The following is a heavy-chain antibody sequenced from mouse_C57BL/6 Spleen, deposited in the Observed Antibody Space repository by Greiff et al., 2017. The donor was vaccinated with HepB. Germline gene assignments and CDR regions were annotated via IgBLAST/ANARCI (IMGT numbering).Heavy chain of an antibody. CDR2: IYPGDGDT. CDR3: ARIEYDYDAYYAMDY. CDR1: GYAFSSSW. V-gene: IGHV1-82*01. Sequence: QVQLQQSGPELVKPGASVKISCKASGYAFSSSWMNWVKQRPGKGLEWIGRIYPGDGDTNYNGKFKGKATLTADKSSSTAYMQLSSLTSEDSAVYFCARIEYDYDAYYAMDYWGQGTSVTVSS. J-gene: IGHJ4*01. D-gene: IGHD2-4*01.